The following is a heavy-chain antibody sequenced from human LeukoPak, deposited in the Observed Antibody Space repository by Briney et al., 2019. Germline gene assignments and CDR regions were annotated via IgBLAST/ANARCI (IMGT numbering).Heavy chain of an antibody. CDR1: GDSISSASYY. CDR3: AREASIIAAAGKGPDY. Sequence: ASETLSLTCTVSGDSISSASYYWGWIRQPPGKGLEWIGSIYYSGSTYYNPSLKSRVTISVDTSKNQFSLKLSSVTAADTAVYYCAREASIIAAAGKGPDYWGQGTLVTVSS. D-gene: IGHD6-13*01. V-gene: IGHV4-39*07. CDR2: IYYSGST. J-gene: IGHJ4*02.